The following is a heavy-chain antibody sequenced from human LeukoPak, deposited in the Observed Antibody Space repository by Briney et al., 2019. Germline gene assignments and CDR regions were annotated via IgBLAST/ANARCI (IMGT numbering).Heavy chain of an antibody. V-gene: IGHV3-23*01. CDR1: GFTFSSYA. CDR2: ISGSGGST. Sequence: GGSLRLSCAASGFTFSSYAMSWVRQAPGKGLEWVSAISGSGGSTYYADSVKGRFTISRDNSKNTMYLQMNSLRAEDTAVYYCARPRDGFSFDYWGQGTLVTVSS. CDR3: ARPRDGFSFDY. D-gene: IGHD5-24*01. J-gene: IGHJ4*02.